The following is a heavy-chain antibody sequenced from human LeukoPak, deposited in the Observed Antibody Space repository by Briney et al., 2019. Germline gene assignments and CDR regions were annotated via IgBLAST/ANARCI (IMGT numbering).Heavy chain of an antibody. D-gene: IGHD3-10*01. CDR3: ARRGYGSGNYYYPN. J-gene: IGHJ4*02. V-gene: IGHV5-51*01. Sequence: GESLKISCKGSGYSFTNHYIGWVRLMPGKGLEWMGIIYPGGSDTRYSPSIQGQVTISADKSISTAYLQWSSLKASDTAIYYCARRGYGSGNYYYPNWGQGTLVTVSS. CDR2: IYPGGSDT. CDR1: GYSFTNHY.